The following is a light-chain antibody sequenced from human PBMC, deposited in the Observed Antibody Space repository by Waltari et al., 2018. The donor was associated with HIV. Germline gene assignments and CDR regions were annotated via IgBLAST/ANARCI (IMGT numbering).Light chain of an antibody. CDR2: GAS. Sequence: EIVMTQSPATLSVSPGERATLSCRASQSVSSDLAWYQQKPGQAPRLLIYGASTRATGIPARFSGSGSGTEFTLTISSLQSEDFVVYFCQQRSSWAISFGQGTRLEIK. J-gene: IGKJ5*01. V-gene: IGKV3-15*01. CDR3: QQRSSWAIS. CDR1: QSVSSD.